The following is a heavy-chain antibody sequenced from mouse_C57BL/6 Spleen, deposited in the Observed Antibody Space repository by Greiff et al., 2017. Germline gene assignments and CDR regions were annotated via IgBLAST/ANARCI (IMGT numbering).Heavy chain of an antibody. Sequence: QVHVKQPGTELVKPGASVKLSCKASGYTFTSYWMHWVKQRPGQGLEWIGNINPSNGGTNYNAKFKSKATLTVDKSSSTAYMQLSSLTSEDSAVYYSAREEDDGYYVRSGYWGQGTSVTFS. CDR1: GYTFTSYW. CDR2: INPSNGGT. V-gene: IGHV1-53*01. CDR3: AREEDDGYYVRSGY. J-gene: IGHJ4*01. D-gene: IGHD2-3*01.